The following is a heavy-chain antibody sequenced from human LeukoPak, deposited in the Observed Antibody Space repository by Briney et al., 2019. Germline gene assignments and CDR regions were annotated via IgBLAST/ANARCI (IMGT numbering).Heavy chain of an antibody. CDR3: ARARSGYSYGYGVVDP. CDR1: GGSFSGYY. D-gene: IGHD5-18*01. J-gene: IGHJ5*02. V-gene: IGHV4-34*01. CDR2: INHSGST. Sequence: SETLSLTCAVYGGSFSGYYWSWIRQPPGKGLEWMGEINHSGSTNYNPSLKSRVTISVDTYKNQFSLKLSSVTAADTAVYYCARARSGYSYGYGVVDPWGQGTLVTVSS.